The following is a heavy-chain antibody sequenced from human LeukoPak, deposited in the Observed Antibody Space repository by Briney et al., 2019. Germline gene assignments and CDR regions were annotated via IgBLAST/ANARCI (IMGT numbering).Heavy chain of an antibody. J-gene: IGHJ6*04. V-gene: IGHV3-23*01. Sequence: GGSLRLSCAASGFTFSSYAMSWVRQAPGKGLEWVSAISGSGGSTYYADSVKGRFTISRDNSKNTLYLQMNSLRAEDTAVYYCARIREYSSSMDVWGKGTTVTVSS. CDR1: GFTFSSYA. D-gene: IGHD6-6*01. CDR2: ISGSGGST. CDR3: ARIREYSSSMDV.